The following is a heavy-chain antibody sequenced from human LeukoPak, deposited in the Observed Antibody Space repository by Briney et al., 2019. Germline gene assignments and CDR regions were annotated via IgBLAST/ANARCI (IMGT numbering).Heavy chain of an antibody. Sequence: SGGSLRLSCAASGFTLSTSWMTWVRQAPGKGLEWVTNINRGGSQIDYMDSVKGRFTISRDSANNALYLQMNSLRAEDTAFYYCARGGLPAGFDYWGQGTLVTVSS. CDR1: GFTLSTSW. CDR3: ARGGLPAGFDY. V-gene: IGHV3-7*01. D-gene: IGHD1-14*01. J-gene: IGHJ4*02. CDR2: INRGGSQI.